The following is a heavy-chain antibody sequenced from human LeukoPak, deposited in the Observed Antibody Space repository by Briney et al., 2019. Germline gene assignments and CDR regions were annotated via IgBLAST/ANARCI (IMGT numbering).Heavy chain of an antibody. CDR3: ARLSSFTVTTWRPFDL. J-gene: IGHJ2*01. D-gene: IGHD4-17*01. CDR2: ISYSGSA. Sequence: SETLSLTCSVSGGSINTYYWSWIRQSAGQGLEWIGHISYSGSANSNPFLRSRVTISVDTSKNQVSLELTSVTAADTAVYFCARLSSFTVTTWRPFDLWGRGTLVTVSS. CDR1: GGSINTYY. V-gene: IGHV4-59*01.